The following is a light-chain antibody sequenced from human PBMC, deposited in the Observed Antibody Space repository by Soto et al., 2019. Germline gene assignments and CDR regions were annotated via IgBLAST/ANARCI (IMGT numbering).Light chain of an antibody. CDR2: GNN. CDR3: QSYDSSLNGWV. J-gene: IGLJ3*02. Sequence: QSVLTQPPSVSGAPGQRVTISCTGSSSNIGAGYDVHWYQQLPGTAPKLLIYGNNNRPSGVPDRFSGSKSGTLASLAITGLQAEDEADYYCQSYDSSLNGWVFGGGTKLTVL. CDR1: SSNIGAGYD. V-gene: IGLV1-40*01.